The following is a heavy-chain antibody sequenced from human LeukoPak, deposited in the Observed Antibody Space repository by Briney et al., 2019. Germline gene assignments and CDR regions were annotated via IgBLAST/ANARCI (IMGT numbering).Heavy chain of an antibody. CDR1: GYTFTGYF. CDR2: INPNSGGT. D-gene: IGHD1-14*01. CDR3: AREGLTPVNFDF. Sequence: ASVKVSCKASGYTFTGYFMHWVRQAPGQRLEWVGLINPNSGGTNYAQRFQGRVTMTRDTSISTAYMELSGLRSDDSAVYYCAREGLTPVNFDFWGQGALVTVSS. V-gene: IGHV1-2*02. J-gene: IGHJ4*02.